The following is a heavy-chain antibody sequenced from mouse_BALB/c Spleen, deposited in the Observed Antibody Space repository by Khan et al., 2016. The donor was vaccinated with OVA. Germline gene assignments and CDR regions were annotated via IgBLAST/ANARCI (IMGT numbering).Heavy chain of an antibody. J-gene: IGHJ4*01. CDR2: ISNSGSA. CDR1: GYSITRDYA. Sequence: EVELVESGPGLVKPSQSLSLTCTVTGYSITRDYAWNWIRQFPGNKLEWMGYISNSGSASYNPSLKSRISITRDTSKNQFFLQLNSVTTEATATYYCASELGRYCAMDYWGQGTSVTVSS. CDR3: ASELGRYCAMDY. D-gene: IGHD4-1*01. V-gene: IGHV3-2*02.